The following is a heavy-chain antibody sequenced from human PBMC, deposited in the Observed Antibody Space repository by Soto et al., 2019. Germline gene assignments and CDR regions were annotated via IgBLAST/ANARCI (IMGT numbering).Heavy chain of an antibody. V-gene: IGHV4-30-2*01. CDR2: IYHSGST. Sequence: WTWIRQPPGKGLEWIGYIYHSGSTYYNPSLKSRVTISVDRSKNQFSLKLNYVTAADTAVYYCARVPDVWGQGTTVTVSS. CDR3: ARVPDV. J-gene: IGHJ6*01.